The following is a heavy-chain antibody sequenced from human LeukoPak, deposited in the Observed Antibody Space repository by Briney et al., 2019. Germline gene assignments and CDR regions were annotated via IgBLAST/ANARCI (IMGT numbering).Heavy chain of an antibody. V-gene: IGHV3-23*01. D-gene: IGHD2-15*01. CDR1: GFTFSSYA. J-gene: IGHJ4*02. Sequence: GGSLRLSCAASGFTFSSYAMSWVRQAPGKGLEWVSAISGSGGSTYYADSVKGRFTISRDNSKNTLYLQMNSLRAEDTAVYYCAKDHRCSGGSCYSGIIDYWGQGTLVTVSS. CDR2: ISGSGGST. CDR3: AKDHRCSGGSCYSGIIDY.